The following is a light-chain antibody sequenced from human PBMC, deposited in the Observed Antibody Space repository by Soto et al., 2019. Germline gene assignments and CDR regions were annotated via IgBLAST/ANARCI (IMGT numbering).Light chain of an antibody. CDR3: QQYNNWPWT. V-gene: IGKV3-15*01. J-gene: IGKJ1*01. CDR2: GAS. CDR1: ESVRTN. Sequence: ETLVTQSPATLAVSPGETATLSCRASESVRTNLAWYQQKPGQAPRLLIYGASNRATGIPARFSGSGSGTEFTLTISSLQSEDFAVYYCQQYNNWPWTFGQGTKVDIK.